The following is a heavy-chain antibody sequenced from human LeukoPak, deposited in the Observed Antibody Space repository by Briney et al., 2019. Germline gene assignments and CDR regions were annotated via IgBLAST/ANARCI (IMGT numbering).Heavy chain of an antibody. J-gene: IGHJ4*02. CDR2: IKQDGSEK. D-gene: IGHD6-13*01. Sequence: PGGSLRLSYAASGFTFSSYWMSWVRQAPGKGLEWVANIKQDGSEKYYVDSVKGRFTISRDNAKNSLYLQMNSLRAEDTAVYYCAREGGYSSSLYWGQGTLVTVSS. CDR1: GFTFSSYW. CDR3: AREGGYSSSLY. V-gene: IGHV3-7*03.